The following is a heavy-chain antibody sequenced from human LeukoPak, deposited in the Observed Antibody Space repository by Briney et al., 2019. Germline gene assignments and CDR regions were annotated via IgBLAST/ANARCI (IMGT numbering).Heavy chain of an antibody. V-gene: IGHV3-21*01. CDR2: ISSSSSYI. CDR3: ARGRPGNYYDSSGPDLDY. J-gene: IGHJ4*02. D-gene: IGHD3-22*01. CDR1: GFTFSSYS. Sequence: GGSLRLSCAASGFTFSSYSMNWVRQAPGKGLEWVSSISSSSSYIYYADSVKGRFTISRDNAKNSLYLQMNSLRAEDTAVYYCARGRPGNYYDSSGPDLDYWGQGTLVTVSS.